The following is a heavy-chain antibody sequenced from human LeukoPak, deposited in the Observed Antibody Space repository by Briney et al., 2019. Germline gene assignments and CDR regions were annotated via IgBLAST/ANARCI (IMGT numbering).Heavy chain of an antibody. CDR3: ARDRGSSVKAWFDP. CDR1: GYTFTSYA. Sequence: ASVKISCKASGYTFTSYAISWVRQAPGQGLEWMGWISAYNGNTNYAQKLQGRVTMTTDISTSTAYMELRSLRSDDTAVYYGARDRGSSVKAWFDPWGQGTLVTVSS. D-gene: IGHD6-19*01. CDR2: ISAYNGNT. V-gene: IGHV1-18*01. J-gene: IGHJ5*02.